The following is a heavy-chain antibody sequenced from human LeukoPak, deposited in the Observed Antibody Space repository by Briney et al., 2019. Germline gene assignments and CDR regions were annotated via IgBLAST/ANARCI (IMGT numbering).Heavy chain of an antibody. CDR3: AKVKAVEMATIFGFDY. J-gene: IGHJ4*02. CDR1: GFTFSSYA. D-gene: IGHD5-24*01. Sequence: GGSLRLSCAASGFTFSSYAMSWVRQAPGKGLEWVSAISGSGGSTYYADSVEGRFTISRDNSKNTLYLQMNSLRAEDTAVYYCAKVKAVEMATIFGFDYWGQGTLVTVSS. CDR2: ISGSGGST. V-gene: IGHV3-23*01.